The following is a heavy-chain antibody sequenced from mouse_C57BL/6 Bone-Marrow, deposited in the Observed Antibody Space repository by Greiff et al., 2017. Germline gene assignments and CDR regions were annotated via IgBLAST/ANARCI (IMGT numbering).Heavy chain of an antibody. Sequence: QVQLQQSGAELARPGASVKLSCKASGYTFTSYGISWVKQRTGQGLEWIGEIYPRSGNTYYNEKFKGKATLTADKSSSTGYMELRSLTSEDSAVYFCAREWYYYGSSPYYYAMDYWGQGTSVTVSS. CDR1: GYTFTSYG. CDR3: AREWYYYGSSPYYYAMDY. V-gene: IGHV1-81*01. CDR2: IYPRSGNT. J-gene: IGHJ4*01. D-gene: IGHD1-1*01.